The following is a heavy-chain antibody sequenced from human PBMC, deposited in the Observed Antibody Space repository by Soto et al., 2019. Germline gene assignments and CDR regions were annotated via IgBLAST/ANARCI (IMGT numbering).Heavy chain of an antibody. J-gene: IGHJ3*02. Sequence: ASVKVSCKASGYTFTSYAMHWVRQAPGQRLEWMGWINAGNGNTKYSQKFQGRVTITRDTSASTAYMELSSLRSEDTAVYYCARGPQDYGDYVFSLGAFDIWGKGTMVTVSS. D-gene: IGHD4-17*01. V-gene: IGHV1-3*01. CDR1: GYTFTSYA. CDR3: ARGPQDYGDYVFSLGAFDI. CDR2: INAGNGNT.